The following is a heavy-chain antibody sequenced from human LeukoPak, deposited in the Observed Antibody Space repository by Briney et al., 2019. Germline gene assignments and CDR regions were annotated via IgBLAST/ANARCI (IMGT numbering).Heavy chain of an antibody. Sequence: GASVKVSCKASGYTFTGYYMHWVRQAPGQGLDWMGRINPNSGGTNYAQTFQGRVTMTRDTSISTAYMELSRLRSDDTAVYYCARESCSGGSCYFGYWGQGTLVTVSS. CDR2: INPNSGGT. CDR3: ARESCSGGSCYFGY. J-gene: IGHJ4*02. D-gene: IGHD2-15*01. CDR1: GYTFTGYY. V-gene: IGHV1-2*06.